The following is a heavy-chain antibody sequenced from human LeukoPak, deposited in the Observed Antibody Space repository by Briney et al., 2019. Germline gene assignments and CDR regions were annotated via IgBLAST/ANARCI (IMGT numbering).Heavy chain of an antibody. CDR2: ISSGGSPI. Sequence: AGGSLRLTCAVSGFTITSWSMNWVRQAPGKGLEWLSYISSGGSPIYYADSVKGRFTTSRDNSKNTLYLQMNSLRAEDSAVYYCAKVPLGSGSYFPYYYYMDVWGKGTTVTVSS. CDR1: GFTITSWS. CDR3: AKVPLGSGSYFPYYYYMDV. V-gene: IGHV3-48*04. J-gene: IGHJ6*03. D-gene: IGHD1-26*01.